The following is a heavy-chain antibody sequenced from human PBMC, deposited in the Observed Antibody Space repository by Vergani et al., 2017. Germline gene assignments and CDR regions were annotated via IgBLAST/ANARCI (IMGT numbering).Heavy chain of an antibody. Sequence: EVQLVESGGGLVQPGRSLRLSCAASGFTFDDCAMHWVRQAPGKGLEWVSGISWNSGSIGYADSVKGRFTISRDNAKNSLYLQMNSLRVEDTAVYYCASGSSGFFTLTSPNWFDPWGQGTLVTVS. CDR3: ASGSSGFFTLTSPNWFDP. CDR2: ISWNSGSI. J-gene: IGHJ5*02. V-gene: IGHV3-9*01. D-gene: IGHD3-3*01. CDR1: GFTFDDCA.